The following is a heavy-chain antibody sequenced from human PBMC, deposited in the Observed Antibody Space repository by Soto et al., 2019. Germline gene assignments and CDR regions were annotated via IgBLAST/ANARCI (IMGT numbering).Heavy chain of an antibody. CDR3: ARGILGSGTANDH. Sequence: EVQLVESGGGLVQPGGSLILSCAASGFTFSNYWMVWVRQAPRKGLVWVSRIIGVGLYTTYADSVKGRFTIYRDNAKNTVYLQMNSLRVEDTAVYYCARGILGSGTANDHWGQGTLVTVSS. V-gene: IGHV3-74*03. D-gene: IGHD3-10*01. CDR2: IIGVGLYT. CDR1: GFTFSNYW. J-gene: IGHJ4*02.